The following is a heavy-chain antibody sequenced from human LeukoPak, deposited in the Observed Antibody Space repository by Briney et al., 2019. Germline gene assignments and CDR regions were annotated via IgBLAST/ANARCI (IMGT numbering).Heavy chain of an antibody. J-gene: IGHJ6*02. CDR3: ARENYYYYYGMDV. V-gene: IGHV3-21*04. CDR2: ISSSSSYI. Sequence: GGSLRLSCTASAFSFSTHTMDWVRQAPGKGLEWVSSISSSSSYIYYADSVKGRFTISRDNAKNSLYLQMNSLRAEDTAVYYCARENYYYYYGMDVWGQGTTVTVSS. CDR1: AFSFSTHT.